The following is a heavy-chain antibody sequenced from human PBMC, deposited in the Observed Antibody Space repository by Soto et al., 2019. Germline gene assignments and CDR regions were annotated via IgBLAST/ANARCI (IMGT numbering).Heavy chain of an antibody. V-gene: IGHV4-61*08. D-gene: IGHD5-12*01. CDR2: IYYSGST. CDR3: ARGPTGGYDLTFDY. CDR1: SGSISRSDCY. J-gene: IGHJ4*02. Sequence: SETLSLTCTVSSGSISRSDCYWGWIRQPPGKGLEWIGYIYYSGSTNYNPSLKSRVTISVDTSKNQFSLKLSSVTAADTAVYYCARGPTGGYDLTFDYWGQGTLVTVSS.